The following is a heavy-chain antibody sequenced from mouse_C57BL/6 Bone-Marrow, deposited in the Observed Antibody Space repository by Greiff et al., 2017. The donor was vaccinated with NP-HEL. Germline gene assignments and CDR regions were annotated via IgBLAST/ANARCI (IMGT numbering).Heavy chain of an antibody. CDR2: IHPNSGST. V-gene: IGHV1-64*01. J-gene: IGHJ1*03. CDR3: ASLNWYFDV. Sequence: PGQGLEWIGMIHPNSGSTNYNEKFKSKATLTVDKSSSTAYMQLSSLTSEDSAVYYCASLNWYFDVWGTGTTVTVSS.